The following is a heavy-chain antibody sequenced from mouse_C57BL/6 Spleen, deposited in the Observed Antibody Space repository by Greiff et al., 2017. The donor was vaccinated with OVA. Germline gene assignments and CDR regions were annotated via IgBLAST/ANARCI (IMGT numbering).Heavy chain of an antibody. CDR3: AREGLDSSGYVDYAMDY. V-gene: IGHV1-55*01. Sequence: VQLQQPGAELVKPGASVKMSCKASGYTFTSYWITWVKQRPGQGLEWIGDIYPGSGSTNYNEKFKSKATLTVDTSSSTAYMQLSSLTSEDSAVYYCAREGLDSSGYVDYAMDYWGQGTSVTVSS. D-gene: IGHD3-2*02. J-gene: IGHJ4*01. CDR2: IYPGSGST. CDR1: GYTFTSYW.